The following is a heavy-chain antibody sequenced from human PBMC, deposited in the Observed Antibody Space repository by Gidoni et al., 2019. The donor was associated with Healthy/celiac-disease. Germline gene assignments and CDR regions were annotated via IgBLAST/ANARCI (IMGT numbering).Heavy chain of an antibody. J-gene: IGHJ3*02. D-gene: IGHD5-18*01. CDR2: INPSGGST. V-gene: IGHV1-46*01. CDR3: ARGGVVDTAMGNDAFDI. CDR1: GYTFTSYY. Sequence: QVQLVQSGAEVKKPGASVKVSCKASGYTFTSYYMHWVRQAPGQGLEWMGIINPSGGSTSYAQKFQGRVTMTRDTSTSTVYMELSSLRSEDTAVYYCARGGVVDTAMGNDAFDIWGQGTMVTVSS.